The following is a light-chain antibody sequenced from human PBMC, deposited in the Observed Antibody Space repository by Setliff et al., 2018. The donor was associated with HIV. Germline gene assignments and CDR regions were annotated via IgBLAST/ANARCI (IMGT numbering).Light chain of an antibody. Sequence: QSALTQPASVSESPGQSITISCTGTSSDVGGYNYVSWYQQHPGKAPKLMIYEVSNRPSGVSNRFSGSKSGNTASLTISGLQTEDEADYYCSSYTTSSTLPYVFGTGTKVTVL. CDR3: SSYTTSSTLPYV. CDR2: EVS. CDR1: SSDVGGYNY. V-gene: IGLV2-14*01. J-gene: IGLJ1*01.